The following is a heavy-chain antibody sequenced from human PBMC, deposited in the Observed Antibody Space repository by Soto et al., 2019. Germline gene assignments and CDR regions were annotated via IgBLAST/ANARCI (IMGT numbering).Heavy chain of an antibody. V-gene: IGHV1-8*01. J-gene: IGHJ4*02. CDR1: GYTFTSYD. CDR2: MNPNSGNT. D-gene: IGHD4-17*01. Sequence: QVQLVQSGAEVKKPGASVKVSCKASGYTFTSYDINWVRQATGQGLEWMGWMNPNSGNTGYAQKFQGRVTMTRNTSISTAYMERRSLSSEATAVYYWASTLYGDNVDYWGQGTLVTVSS. CDR3: ASTLYGDNVDY.